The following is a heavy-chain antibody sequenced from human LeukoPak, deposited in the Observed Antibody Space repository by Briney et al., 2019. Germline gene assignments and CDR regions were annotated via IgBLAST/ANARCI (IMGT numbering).Heavy chain of an antibody. D-gene: IGHD5-12*01. CDR3: ARGPNSGYDLSVDY. V-gene: IGHV4-59*08. J-gene: IGHJ4*02. Sequence: PSETLSLTCTVSGGSISSYYWSWIRQPPGKGLEWIGYIHYSGSTNYNPSLKSRVTISVDTSKNQFSLKLSSVTAADTAVYYCARGPNSGYDLSVDYWGQGTLVTVSS. CDR2: IHYSGST. CDR1: GGSISSYY.